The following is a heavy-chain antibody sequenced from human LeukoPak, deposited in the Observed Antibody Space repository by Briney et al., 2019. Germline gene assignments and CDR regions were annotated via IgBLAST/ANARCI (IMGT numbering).Heavy chain of an antibody. V-gene: IGHV1-69*06. CDR2: IIPIFGTA. CDR3: ARDDNYGIFVNVDY. J-gene: IGHJ4*02. D-gene: IGHD4-11*01. CDR1: GGTFSNYA. Sequence: GASVKVSCKASGGTFSNYAISWVRQAPGQGLEWMGGIIPIFGTANYAQKFRGRVTITADKSTRTAYMELSSLRSEDTAVYYCARDDNYGIFVNVDYWGQGTLVTVSS.